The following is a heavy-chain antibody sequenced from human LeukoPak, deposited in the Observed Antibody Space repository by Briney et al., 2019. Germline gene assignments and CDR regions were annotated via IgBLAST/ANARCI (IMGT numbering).Heavy chain of an antibody. V-gene: IGHV4-34*01. Sequence: SETLSLTCAVYGGSFSGYYWSWIRQPPGKGLEWIGEINHSGSTNYNPSLKSRVTISVDTSKNQFSLKLSSVTAADTAVYYCARLHYSSGWYNYYYYYMDVWGKGTTVTISS. J-gene: IGHJ6*03. CDR1: GGSFSGYY. CDR2: INHSGST. D-gene: IGHD6-19*01. CDR3: ARLHYSSGWYNYYYYYMDV.